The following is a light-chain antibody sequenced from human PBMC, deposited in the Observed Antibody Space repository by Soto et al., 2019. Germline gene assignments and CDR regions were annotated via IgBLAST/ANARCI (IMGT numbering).Light chain of an antibody. CDR1: SSNIGSNS. J-gene: IGLJ3*02. CDR3: ATWDDSLNGWV. Sequence: QSVLTQPPSASGTPGQRVSISCSGSSSNIGSNSVHWFQQLPGTAPKLLMYTDIQRPSGVPDRFSGSKSGASASLAIRGLQSEDEADYYCATWDDSLNGWVFGAGTKVTVL. V-gene: IGLV1-44*01. CDR2: TDI.